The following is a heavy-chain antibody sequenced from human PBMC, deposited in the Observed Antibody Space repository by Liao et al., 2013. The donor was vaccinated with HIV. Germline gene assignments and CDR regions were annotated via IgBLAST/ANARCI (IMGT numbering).Heavy chain of an antibody. V-gene: IGHV4-4*07. J-gene: IGHJ6*03. CDR1: GASVTDNY. CDR2: IYPGGKT. D-gene: IGHD2-2*01. Sequence: QVFLQESGPGLVRPSETLSLTCIVSGASVTDNYWTWIRQPAGKGLEWIGRIYPGGKTNYKSSLKSRVTMSADTSQNQISLELSSVTAADTAVYFCVKEKGVHMHLYQYYMDVWGRGTPVTVSS. CDR3: VKEKGVHMHLYQYYMDV.